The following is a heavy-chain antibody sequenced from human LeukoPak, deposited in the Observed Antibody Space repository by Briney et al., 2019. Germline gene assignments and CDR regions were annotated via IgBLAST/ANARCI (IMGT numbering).Heavy chain of an antibody. CDR3: ARVHYYGSGSPLNFRYYFDY. CDR1: GYTFTSYG. D-gene: IGHD3-10*01. Sequence: ASVKVSCKASGYTFTSYGISWVRQVPGQGLEWMGWISAYNGNTNYAQKLQGRVTMTTDTSTSTAYMELRSLRSDDTAVYYCARVHYYGSGSPLNFRYYFDYWGQGTLVTVSS. J-gene: IGHJ4*02. V-gene: IGHV1-18*01. CDR2: ISAYNGNT.